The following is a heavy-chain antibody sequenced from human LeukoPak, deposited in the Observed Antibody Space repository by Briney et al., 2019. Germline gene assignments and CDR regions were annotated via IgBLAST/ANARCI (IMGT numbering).Heavy chain of an antibody. CDR3: ASIAVAGLGDNWFDP. CDR1: GGSISSNNW. CDR2: IYHSGST. D-gene: IGHD6-19*01. V-gene: IGHV4-4*02. Sequence: SETLSLTCAVSGGSISSNNWWSWVRQPPGKGLEWIGEIYHSGSTNYNPSLKSRVTISVDKSKNQFSLKLSSVTAADTAVYYCASIAVAGLGDNWFDPWGQGTLVTVSS. J-gene: IGHJ5*02.